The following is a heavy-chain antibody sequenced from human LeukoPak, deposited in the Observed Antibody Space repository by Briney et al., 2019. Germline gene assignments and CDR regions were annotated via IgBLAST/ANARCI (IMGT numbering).Heavy chain of an antibody. V-gene: IGHV4-38-2*02. CDR2: IYHSGST. CDR3: ARGGWPQGYYFDY. D-gene: IGHD6-19*01. J-gene: IGHJ4*02. Sequence: SETLSLTCTVSGYSISSGYYWGWIRQPPGKGLEWIGSIYHSGSTYYNPSLKSRVTISVDTSKNQFSLKLSSVTAADTAVYYCARGGWPQGYYFDYWGQGTLVTVSS. CDR1: GYSISSGYY.